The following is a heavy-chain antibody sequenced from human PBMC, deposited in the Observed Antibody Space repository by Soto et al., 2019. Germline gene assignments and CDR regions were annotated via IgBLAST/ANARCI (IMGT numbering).Heavy chain of an antibody. Sequence: QVQLQESGPGLVKPSQTLSLTCTVSGGSISSGGYYWSWIRQHPGKGLEWIGYIYYSGSTYYNPSLKSRVTISVDTSKYQFSLKLSSVTAADTAVYYCARFGYSTNNGIDYWGQGTLVTVSS. D-gene: IGHD3-22*01. V-gene: IGHV4-31*03. CDR1: GGSISSGGYY. J-gene: IGHJ4*02. CDR3: ARFGYSTNNGIDY. CDR2: IYYSGST.